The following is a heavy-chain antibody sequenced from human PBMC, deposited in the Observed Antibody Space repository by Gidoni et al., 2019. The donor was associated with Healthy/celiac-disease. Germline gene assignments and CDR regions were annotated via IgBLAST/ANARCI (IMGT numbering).Heavy chain of an antibody. J-gene: IGHJ5*02. V-gene: IGHV3-11*06. CDR2: ISSSSSYT. D-gene: IGHD2-2*01. CDR1: GFTFSDYY. CDR3: ARVVVVPAADRGRGWFDP. Sequence: QVQLVESGGGLVKPGWSLRLSCAASGFTFSDYYLSWIRQAPGKGLEWVSYISSSSSYTNYADSVKGRFTISRDNAKNSLYLQMNSLRAEDTAVYYCARVVVVPAADRGRGWFDPWGQGTLVTVSS.